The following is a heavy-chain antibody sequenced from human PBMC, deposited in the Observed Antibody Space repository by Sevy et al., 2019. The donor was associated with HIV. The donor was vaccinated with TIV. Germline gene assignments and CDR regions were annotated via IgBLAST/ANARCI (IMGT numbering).Heavy chain of an antibody. CDR2: INQDGSEK. CDR1: GFTFSSYS. Sequence: GGSLRLSCAASGFTFSSYSMNWVRQAPGKGLEWVANINQDGSEKYYVDSVKGRFTISRDNGKNSLYLQMNSLRAEDTAVYYCARETGSSHFDYWGQGTLVTVSS. D-gene: IGHD3-10*01. J-gene: IGHJ4*02. V-gene: IGHV3-7*01. CDR3: ARETGSSHFDY.